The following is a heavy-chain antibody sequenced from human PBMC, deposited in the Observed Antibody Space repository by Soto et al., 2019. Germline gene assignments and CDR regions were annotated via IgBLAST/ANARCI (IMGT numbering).Heavy chain of an antibody. CDR3: AHPRGYGVFDAYDI. Sequence: GGVLRLSCAASVFTFSTYAMSWVRRAPGKGLEWVSAISAGGGSTYYADSVKGRLTISRDNSINTLYMQMNSLRTEDTAVYYCAHPRGYGVFDAYDIWGQGAMVTVSS. J-gene: IGHJ3*02. D-gene: IGHD4-17*01. V-gene: IGHV3-23*01. CDR1: VFTFSTYA. CDR2: ISAGGGST.